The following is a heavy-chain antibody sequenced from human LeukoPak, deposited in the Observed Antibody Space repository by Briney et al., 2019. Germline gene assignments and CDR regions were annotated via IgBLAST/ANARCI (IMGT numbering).Heavy chain of an antibody. CDR2: IKQDGSEK. Sequence: PGGSLRLSCAASGFTFSSYWMSWVRQAPGKGLEWVANIKQDGSEKYYVDSVKGRFTISRDSAKNSLYLQMNSLRAEDTAVYYCARDLEYSGSPYKYWGQATLVTVSS. J-gene: IGHJ4*02. CDR3: ARDLEYSGSPYKY. V-gene: IGHV3-7*03. CDR1: GFTFSSYW. D-gene: IGHD1-26*01.